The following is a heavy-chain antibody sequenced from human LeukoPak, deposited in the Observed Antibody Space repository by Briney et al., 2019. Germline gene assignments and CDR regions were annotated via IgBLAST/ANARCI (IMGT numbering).Heavy chain of an antibody. CDR1: GGSISSYY. V-gene: IGHV4-4*07. J-gene: IGHJ4*02. CDR3: ARGYSSSWSRYYFDY. D-gene: IGHD6-13*01. CDR2: IYTSGST. Sequence: PSETLSLTCTVSGGSISSYYWSWIRQPAGKGLKWIGRIYTSGSTNYNPSLKSRVTMSVDTSKNQFSLKLSSVTAADTAVYYCARGYSSSWSRYYFDYWGQGTLVTVSS.